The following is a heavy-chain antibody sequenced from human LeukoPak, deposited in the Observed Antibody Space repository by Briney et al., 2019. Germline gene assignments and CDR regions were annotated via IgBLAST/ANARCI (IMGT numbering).Heavy chain of an antibody. V-gene: IGHV3-48*02. CDR3: AREPLYGSGSYSFDY. CDR1: GFTFSSYS. D-gene: IGHD3-10*01. J-gene: IGHJ4*02. CDR2: ISSSSSTI. Sequence: GGSLRPSCAASGFTFSSYSTNWVRQAPGKGLEWVSYISSSSSTIYYADSVKGRFTISRDNAKNSLYLQMNSLRDEDTAVYYCAREPLYGSGSYSFDYWGQGTLVTVSS.